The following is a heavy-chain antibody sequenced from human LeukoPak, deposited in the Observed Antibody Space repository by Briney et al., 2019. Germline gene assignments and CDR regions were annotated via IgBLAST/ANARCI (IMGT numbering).Heavy chain of an antibody. D-gene: IGHD3-22*01. J-gene: IGHJ4*02. CDR3: ARMYYYDSSGYWGYFDY. CDR1: GGSISSSSYY. CDR2: IYYSGST. V-gene: IGHV4-39*01. Sequence: SSETLSLTCTVSGGSISSSSYYWGWIRQPPGKGLEWIGSIYYSGSTYYNPSLKSRVTISVDTSKNQFSLKLSSVTAADTAVYYCARMYYYDSSGYWGYFDYWGQGTLVTVSS.